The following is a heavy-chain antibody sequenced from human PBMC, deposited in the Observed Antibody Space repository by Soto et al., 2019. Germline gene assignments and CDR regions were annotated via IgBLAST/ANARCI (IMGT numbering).Heavy chain of an antibody. CDR3: AREWKGAEGFDP. J-gene: IGHJ5*02. CDR1: GYTFSTYG. D-gene: IGHD1-1*01. V-gene: IGHV1-18*01. CDR2: IGADNGDT. Sequence: QVQLVQSGAEVKKPGASVKVSCKASGYTFSTYGFSWVRQAPGQGLEWMGWIGADNGDTNYAQNFQGRVTMTTDTSTTTSYMELRSLTSHDTAVYFCAREWKGAEGFDPWGQGTLVTVSS.